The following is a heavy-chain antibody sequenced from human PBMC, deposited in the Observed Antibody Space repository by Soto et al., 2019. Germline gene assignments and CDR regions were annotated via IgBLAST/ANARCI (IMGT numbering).Heavy chain of an antibody. J-gene: IGHJ4*02. CDR2: ISWNGATM. CDR1: GFTFDDYA. CDR3: AKDNGGYYDSSGNFEY. Sequence: EVQLVESGGGLVQPGRSLRLSCVASGFTFDDYAMHWVRQDPGKGLEWVSGISWNGATMGYGDSVKGRFTISRDNTKNSLYPQMNSLRPEDTAFYYCAKDNGGYYDSSGNFEYWGQGTLVTVSS. V-gene: IGHV3-9*01. D-gene: IGHD3-22*01.